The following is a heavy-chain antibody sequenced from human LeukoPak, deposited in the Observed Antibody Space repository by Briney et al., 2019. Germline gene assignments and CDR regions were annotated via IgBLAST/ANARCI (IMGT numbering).Heavy chain of an antibody. Sequence: GRSLRLSCAASGFTFSHYAIHWVRQAPGKGLEWVALIAYDGSDKYHADSVEGRFTISRDNSKNTLYLQMNSLRAEDTAVYYCARGAGIYDILTGQSLAYWGQGTPVTVSS. D-gene: IGHD3-9*01. CDR1: GFTFSHYA. V-gene: IGHV3-30*04. J-gene: IGHJ4*02. CDR3: ARGAGIYDILTGQSLAY. CDR2: IAYDGSDK.